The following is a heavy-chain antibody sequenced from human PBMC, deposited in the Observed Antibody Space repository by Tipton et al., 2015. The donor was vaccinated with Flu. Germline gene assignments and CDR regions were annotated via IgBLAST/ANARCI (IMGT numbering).Heavy chain of an antibody. V-gene: IGHV4-39*07. D-gene: IGHD6-19*01. CDR1: GGSISSSSYY. Sequence: TLSLTCTFSGGSISSSSYYWGWIRQPPGKGLGWIGSIYYSGSTYYNPSLKSRVTISVDTSKNQFSLKLSSVSAADTAVYYCASSYSSGWYGSGAFDIWGQGTMVTASS. J-gene: IGHJ3*02. CDR2: IYYSGST. CDR3: ASSYSSGWYGSGAFDI.